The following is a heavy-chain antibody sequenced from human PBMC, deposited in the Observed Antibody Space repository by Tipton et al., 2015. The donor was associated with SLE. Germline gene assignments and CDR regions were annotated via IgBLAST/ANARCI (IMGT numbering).Heavy chain of an antibody. V-gene: IGHV3-23*03. CDR1: GFTFTSYA. CDR3: AKGGLAALNYFDY. J-gene: IGHJ4*02. D-gene: IGHD3/OR15-3a*01. Sequence: SLRLSCAASGFTFTSYAMTWVRLAPGRGLEWVSLIYSGGRSTSYADSVQGRFTISRATSTNTLYLEMHSLRAEDTAVYYCAKGGLAALNYFDYWGQGTLVTVSS. CDR2: IYSGGRST.